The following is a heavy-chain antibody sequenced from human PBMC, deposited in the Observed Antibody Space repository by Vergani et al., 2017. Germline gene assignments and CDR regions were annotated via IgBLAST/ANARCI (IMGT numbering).Heavy chain of an antibody. CDR1: GYTFSNYY. Sequence: QVQVVQSGAEVKKSGASEKVSCKTSGYTFSNYYMHWVRQAPGQGLEWMGINKPSGGHTNYAQKFKGRVTMTRDTSTSTVYMELSSLRSEDTAIYYCARGDYGILTGYRYWGQGTLVTVSA. CDR2: NKPSGGHT. D-gene: IGHD3-9*01. CDR3: ARGDYGILTGYRY. V-gene: IGHV1-46*03. J-gene: IGHJ4*02.